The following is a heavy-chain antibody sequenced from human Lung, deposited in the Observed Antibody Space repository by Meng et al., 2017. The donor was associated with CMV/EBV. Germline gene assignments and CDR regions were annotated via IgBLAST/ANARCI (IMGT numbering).Heavy chain of an antibody. D-gene: IGHD6-13*01. J-gene: IGHJ4*02. CDR3: ARARATGTDTSSPDS. CDR1: GFPFRSYV. CDR2: VSHHGRNK. Sequence: GESXKISCAASGFPFRSYVMHWVRQAPGKGLEWVAVVSHHGRNKYYADSVKGRFTISRDNSKNTLYLHMNSLRAEDSAVFYCARARATGTDTSSPDSWGQGXLVTVSS. V-gene: IGHV3-30*04.